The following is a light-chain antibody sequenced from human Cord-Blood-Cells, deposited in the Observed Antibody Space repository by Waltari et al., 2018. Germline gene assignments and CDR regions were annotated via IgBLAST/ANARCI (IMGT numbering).Light chain of an antibody. CDR3: SSYTSSSTLV. J-gene: IGLJ2*01. Sequence: QSALTQPASVSGAPGQPITISCTGTSSDVVGYYYDSWYQQHPGKAPKLIIYDVSNRPSGVSNRFSGSKSGNTASLTISGLQAEDEADYYCSSYTSSSTLVFGGGTKLTVL. CDR2: DVS. V-gene: IGLV2-14*01. CDR1: SSDVVGYYY.